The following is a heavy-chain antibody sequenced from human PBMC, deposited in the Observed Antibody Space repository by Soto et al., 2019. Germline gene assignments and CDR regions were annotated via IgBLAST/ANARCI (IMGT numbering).Heavy chain of an antibody. Sequence: HPGGSLRLSCAASGFTFSSYGMHWVRQAPGKGLERVAVISYDGSNKYYADSVKGRFTISRDNSKNTLYLQMNSLRAEDTAVYYCAKGRTGYYDSSGYPGSRWGQGTLVTVSS. V-gene: IGHV3-30*18. CDR1: GFTFSSYG. J-gene: IGHJ4*02. CDR3: AKGRTGYYDSSGYPGSR. D-gene: IGHD3-22*01. CDR2: ISYDGSNK.